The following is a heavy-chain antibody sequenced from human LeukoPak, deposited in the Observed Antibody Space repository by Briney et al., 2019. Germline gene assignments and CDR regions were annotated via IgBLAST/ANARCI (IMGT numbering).Heavy chain of an antibody. CDR3: AKEGITNYYYSGMDV. CDR1: GFTFSSYG. CDR2: ISYDGSNK. V-gene: IGHV3-30*18. J-gene: IGHJ6*02. Sequence: GRSLRLSCAASGFTFSSYGMHWVRQAPGKGLEWVAVISYDGSNKYYADSVKGRFTISRDNSKNTLYLQMNSLRAEDTAVYYCAKEGITNYYYSGMDVWGQGTTVIVSS.